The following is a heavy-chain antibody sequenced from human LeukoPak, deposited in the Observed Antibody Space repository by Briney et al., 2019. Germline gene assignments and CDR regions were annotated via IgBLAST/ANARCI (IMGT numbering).Heavy chain of an antibody. V-gene: IGHV4-59*01. Sequence: SETLSLTCTVSGGSLSGYYWSWIRQPPGMGLEWIGCIYYSGSTNYNPSLKSRVTISVDTSKDQFSLRLTSVTAADTAVYYCARSFLGDWYFDLWGRGTLVTVSS. D-gene: IGHD1-26*01. CDR2: IYYSGST. CDR1: GGSLSGYY. CDR3: ARSFLGDWYFDL. J-gene: IGHJ2*01.